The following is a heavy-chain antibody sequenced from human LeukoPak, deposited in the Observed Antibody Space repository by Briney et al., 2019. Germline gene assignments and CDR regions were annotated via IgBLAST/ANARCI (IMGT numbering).Heavy chain of an antibody. Sequence: PSETLSLTCTVSGGSISSSSYYWGWIRQPPGKGLEWIGSIYYSGSTYCNPSLKSRVTISVDTSKNQFSLKLSSVTAADTAVYYCARQGYDSSGNALGYWGQGTLVTVSS. J-gene: IGHJ4*02. V-gene: IGHV4-39*01. CDR1: GGSISSSSYY. CDR2: IYYSGST. D-gene: IGHD3-22*01. CDR3: ARQGYDSSGNALGY.